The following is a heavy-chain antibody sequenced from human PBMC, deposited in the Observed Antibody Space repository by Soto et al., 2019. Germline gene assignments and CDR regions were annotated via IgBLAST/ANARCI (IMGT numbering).Heavy chain of an antibody. D-gene: IGHD3-22*01. CDR1: GFTFSSYA. V-gene: IGHV3-30-3*01. CDR2: ISYDGSNK. J-gene: IGHJ4*02. Sequence: GGSLRLSCAASGFTFSSYAMHWVRQAPGKGLEWVAVISYDGSNKYYADSVKGRFTISRDNSKNTLYLQMNSLRAEDTAVYYCARAGGDSSGDGLVSIGLLIDYWGQGTLVTVSS. CDR3: ARAGGDSSGDGLVSIGLLIDY.